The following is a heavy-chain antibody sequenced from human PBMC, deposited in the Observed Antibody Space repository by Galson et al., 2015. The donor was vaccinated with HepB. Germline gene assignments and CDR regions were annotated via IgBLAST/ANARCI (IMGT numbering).Heavy chain of an antibody. D-gene: IGHD2-21*01. V-gene: IGHV3-66*01. CDR1: GFTVSSNY. CDR3: ASAYCGGDCYLGLFDY. J-gene: IGHJ4*02. CDR2: IYSGGST. Sequence: SLRLSCAASGFTVSSNYMSWVRQAPGKGLEWVSVIYSGGSTYYAASVKGRFTISRDNSKNTLYLQMNSLRAEDTAVYYCASAYCGGDCYLGLFDYWGQGTLVTVSS.